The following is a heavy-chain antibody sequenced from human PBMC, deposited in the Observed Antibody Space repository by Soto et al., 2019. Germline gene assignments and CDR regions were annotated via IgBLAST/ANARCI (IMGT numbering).Heavy chain of an antibody. D-gene: IGHD2-2*03. V-gene: IGHV3-23*01. CDR3: AKVWGEDGYCTRTSCLYYFHH. CDR2: ISDSGST. CDR1: GFTFSASA. Sequence: EVQLLESGGGLVQPGGSLRLSCEASGFTFSASAMSWVRQAPRKGLEWVSTISDSGSTYYADSVKGRFTISRANSKNTLYMQMNSLRAEDTAVYHCAKVWGEDGYCTRTSCLYYFHHWGQGVLVTVSS. J-gene: IGHJ4*02.